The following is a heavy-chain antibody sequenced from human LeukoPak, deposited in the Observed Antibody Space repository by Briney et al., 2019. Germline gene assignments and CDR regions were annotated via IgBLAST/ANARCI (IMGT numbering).Heavy chain of an antibody. CDR1: GFTFSSYW. J-gene: IGHJ6*03. D-gene: IGHD6-6*01. CDR2: IKQDGSEK. Sequence: GGSLRLSCAASGFTFSSYWMSWVRQAPGKGLEWVANIKQDGSEKYYADSVKGRFTISRDNAKNSLYLQMNSLRAEDTAVYYCARDRKYSSRYYYMDVWGKGTTVTVSS. CDR3: ARDRKYSSRYYYMDV. V-gene: IGHV3-7*01.